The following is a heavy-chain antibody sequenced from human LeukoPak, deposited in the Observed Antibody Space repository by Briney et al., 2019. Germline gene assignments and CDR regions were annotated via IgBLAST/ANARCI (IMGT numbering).Heavy chain of an antibody. CDR3: ARGGCSSASCAFDY. V-gene: IGHV3-21*01. CDR2: ISSSSSHI. D-gene: IGHD2-2*01. CDR1: GFTFSSYS. Sequence: GGSLRLSRAASGFTFSSYSMKWVRQAPGKGLEWVSSISSSSSHIYYADSVKGRFTISRDNAKNSLYLQMNSLRAEDTAVYYCARGGCSSASCAFDYWGQGTLVTVSS. J-gene: IGHJ4*02.